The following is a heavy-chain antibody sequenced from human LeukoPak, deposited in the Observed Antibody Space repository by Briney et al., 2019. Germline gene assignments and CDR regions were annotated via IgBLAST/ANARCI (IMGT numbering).Heavy chain of an antibody. CDR1: GGSFSGYY. CDR2: INHSGST. CDR3: ARLALMVRGVIIYYFDY. V-gene: IGHV4-34*01. Sequence: PSETLSLTCAVYGGSFSGYYWSWIRQPPGKGLEWTGEINHSGSTNYNPSLKSRVTISVDTSKNQFSLKLSSVTAADTAVYYCARLALMVRGVIIYYFDYWGQGTLVTVSS. D-gene: IGHD3-10*01. J-gene: IGHJ4*02.